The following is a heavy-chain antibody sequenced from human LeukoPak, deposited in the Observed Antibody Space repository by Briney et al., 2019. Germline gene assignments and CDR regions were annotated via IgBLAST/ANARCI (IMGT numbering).Heavy chain of an antibody. CDR1: GFTFSSYS. CDR3: ARAPISGWYLDY. J-gene: IGHJ4*02. V-gene: IGHV3-21*01. CDR2: ISSSSSYI. Sequence: GGSLRLSCAASGFTFSSYSMNWVRQAPGKGLEWVSSISSSSSYIYYADSVKGRFTISRDNAKNSLYLQMNSLTAEDTAVYYCARAPISGWYLDYWGQGTLVTVSS. D-gene: IGHD6-19*01.